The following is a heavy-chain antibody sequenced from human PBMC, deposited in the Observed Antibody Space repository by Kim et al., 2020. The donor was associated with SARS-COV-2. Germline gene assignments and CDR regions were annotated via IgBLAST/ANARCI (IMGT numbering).Heavy chain of an antibody. J-gene: IGHJ2*01. Sequence: SLKSRVTISVDTSKNHFSLKLSSVTAADTAVYYCAGRRDGYNWGDWYFDLWGRGTLVTVSS. CDR3: AGRRDGYNWGDWYFDL. V-gene: IGHV4-61*07. D-gene: IGHD5-12*01.